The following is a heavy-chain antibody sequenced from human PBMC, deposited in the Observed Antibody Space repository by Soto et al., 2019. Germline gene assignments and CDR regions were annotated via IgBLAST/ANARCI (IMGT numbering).Heavy chain of an antibody. CDR2: ISYDGSNK. CDR1: GFTLSSYC. CDR3: AKTFGAMDPDY. V-gene: IGHV3-30*18. J-gene: IGHJ4*02. D-gene: IGHD3-16*01. Sequence: PAGAPRLSCAAPGFTLSSYCMHWGRQAPGKGLEWVAVISYDGSNKYYADSVKGRFTISRDNSKNTLYLQMNSLRAEDTAVYYCAKTFGAMDPDYWGQGTLVTVSS.